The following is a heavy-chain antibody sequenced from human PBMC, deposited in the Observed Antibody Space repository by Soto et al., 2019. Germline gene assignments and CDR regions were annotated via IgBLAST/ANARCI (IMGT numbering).Heavy chain of an antibody. V-gene: IGHV4-31*03. J-gene: IGHJ6*03. D-gene: IGHD2-15*01. CDR3: AREVVAASHYYYYMDV. CDR1: GGSISSGGYY. Sequence: SEPLSLPCTVSGGSISSGGYYWSWIRQHPGKGLEWIGYIYYSGSTYYNPSLKSRVTISVDTSKNQFSLKLSSVTAADTAVYYCAREVVAASHYYYYMDVWGKGTTVTVSS. CDR2: IYYSGST.